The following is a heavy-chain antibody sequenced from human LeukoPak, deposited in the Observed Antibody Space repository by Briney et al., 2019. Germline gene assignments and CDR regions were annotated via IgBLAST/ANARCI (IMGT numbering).Heavy chain of an antibody. Sequence: PSETLSLTCAVYGGSFSGYYWSWLRQPPGKGLEWIGEINHSGSTNYNPSLKSRVTISVDTSKNQFSLKLSSVTAADTAVYYCARHPRNDFWSGYHGYYYYGMDVWGQGTTVTVSS. CDR3: ARHPRNDFWSGYHGYYYYGMDV. CDR1: GGSFSGYY. J-gene: IGHJ6*02. D-gene: IGHD3-3*01. V-gene: IGHV4-34*01. CDR2: INHSGST.